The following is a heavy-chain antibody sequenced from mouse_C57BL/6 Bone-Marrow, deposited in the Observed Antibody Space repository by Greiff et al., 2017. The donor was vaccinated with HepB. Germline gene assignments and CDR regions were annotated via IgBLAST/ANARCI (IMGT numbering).Heavy chain of an antibody. CDR2: ISSGSSTI. CDR3: ARGRLRGSSYRYFDV. V-gene: IGHV5-17*01. CDR1: GFTFSDYG. J-gene: IGHJ1*03. Sequence: EVMLVESGGGLVKPGGSLKLSCAASGFTFSDYGMHWVRQAPEKGLEWVAYISSGSSTIYYADTVKGRFTISRDNAKITLFLQMTSLRSEDTAMYYGARGRLRGSSYRYFDVWGTGTTVTVSS. D-gene: IGHD1-1*01.